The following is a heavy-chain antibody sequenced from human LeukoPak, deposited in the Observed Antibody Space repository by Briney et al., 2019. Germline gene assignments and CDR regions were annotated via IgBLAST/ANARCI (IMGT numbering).Heavy chain of an antibody. D-gene: IGHD6-19*01. CDR2: IYYSGST. V-gene: IGHV4-59*01. Sequence: SETLSLTCTVSGGSISSYYWSWIRQPPGKGLEWIGYIYYSGSTNYNPSLKSRVTISVATSKNQFSLKLSSVTAADTAVYYCARDRSYSSGFYYYYYGMDVWGKGTTVTVSS. CDR3: ARDRSYSSGFYYYYYGMDV. J-gene: IGHJ6*04. CDR1: GGSISSYY.